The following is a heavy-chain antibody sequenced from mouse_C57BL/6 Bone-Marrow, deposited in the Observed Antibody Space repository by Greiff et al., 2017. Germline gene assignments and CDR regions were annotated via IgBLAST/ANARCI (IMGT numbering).Heavy chain of an antibody. Sequence: EVPGVESGGGLVKPGGSLKLSCAASGFSFRSYAMSCVRQTPDKRLEWGATISDGGSYIYYPDHVKGRITITRDNDKNNLFLQMNHLNSEDTTMYYSARVSNYGIAYWGQGTLVTVSA. J-gene: IGHJ3*01. V-gene: IGHV5-4*01. CDR3: ARVSNYGIAY. CDR1: GFSFRSYA. D-gene: IGHD2-5*01. CDR2: ISDGGSYI.